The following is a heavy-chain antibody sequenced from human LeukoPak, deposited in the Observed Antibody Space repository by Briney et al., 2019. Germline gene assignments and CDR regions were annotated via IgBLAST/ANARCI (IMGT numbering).Heavy chain of an antibody. J-gene: IGHJ4*02. CDR2: ISGSGGST. CDR3: AKDRWEETYYGSGSYWDY. CDR1: GFTFSSYA. Sequence: GGSLRLSCAASGFTFSSYAMSWVRQAPGKGLEWVSAISGSGGSTYDADSVKARFTISRDNSKNTLYLQMNSLRAEDTAVYYCAKDRWEETYYGSGSYWDYWGQGTLVTVSS. V-gene: IGHV3-23*01. D-gene: IGHD3-10*01.